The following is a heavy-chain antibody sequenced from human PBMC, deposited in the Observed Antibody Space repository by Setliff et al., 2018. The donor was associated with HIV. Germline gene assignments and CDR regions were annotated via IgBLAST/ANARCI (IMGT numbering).Heavy chain of an antibody. CDR2: VHHSGST. CDR3: ASAGPYCGDDCPYNWLTP. J-gene: IGHJ5*02. D-gene: IGHD2-21*02. CDR1: RDSISSSY. V-gene: IGHV4-59*01. Sequence: LSLTCTVSRDSISSSYWTWIRQPPGQGLEWIGYVHHSGSTKYNASLRSRVTMSVDTSKNLFSLTLRSVTAADTAVYYCASAGPYCGDDCPYNWLTPWGQGTLVTVSS.